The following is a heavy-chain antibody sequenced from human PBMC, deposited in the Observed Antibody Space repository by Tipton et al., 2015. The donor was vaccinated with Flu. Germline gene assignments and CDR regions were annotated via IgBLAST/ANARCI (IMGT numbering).Heavy chain of an antibody. Sequence: TLSLTCTVSGDSIITTTYFWGWIRQPPGKGLEWIGNIYSSGTTYYNPSLKSRVTISIDTSKNQFSLRLNSVTAADTAEYYCARGRKVATIYDYWGQGTLGTVSS. J-gene: IGHJ4*02. CDR3: ARGRKVATIYDY. V-gene: IGHV4-39*07. D-gene: IGHD5-12*01. CDR1: GDSIITTTYF. CDR2: IYSSGTT.